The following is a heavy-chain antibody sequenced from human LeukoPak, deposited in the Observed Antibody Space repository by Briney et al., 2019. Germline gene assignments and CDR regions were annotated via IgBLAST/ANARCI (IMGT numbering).Heavy chain of an antibody. CDR3: ARDRVVRGVFPPDAFDI. J-gene: IGHJ3*02. CDR2: INTNTGNP. D-gene: IGHD3-10*01. V-gene: IGHV7-4-1*02. CDR1: GYTFTSYA. Sequence: ASVKVPCKASGYTFTSYAMSWVRQAPGQGLEWMGWINTNTGNPTYAQGFTGRFVFSLDTSVSTAYLQISSLKAEDTAVYYCARDRVVRGVFPPDAFDIWGQGTMVTVSS.